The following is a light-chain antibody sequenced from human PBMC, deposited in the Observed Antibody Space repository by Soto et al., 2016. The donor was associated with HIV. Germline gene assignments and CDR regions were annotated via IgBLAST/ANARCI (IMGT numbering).Light chain of an antibody. CDR3: QQYNSYSWT. CDR1: QSISSW. CDR2: KAS. V-gene: IGKV1-5*03. J-gene: IGKJ1*01. Sequence: IQMTQSPSSLSASVGDRVTITCRASQSISSWLAWYQQKPGKAPKLLIYKASSLESGVPSRFSGSGSGTEFTLTINNLQPDDFASYYCQQYNSYSWTFGQGTKV.